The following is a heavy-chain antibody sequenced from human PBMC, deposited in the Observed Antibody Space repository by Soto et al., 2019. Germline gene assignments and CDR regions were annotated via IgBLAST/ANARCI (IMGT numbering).Heavy chain of an antibody. V-gene: IGHV3-7*01. Sequence: GGSLRLSCAASGFTFSSYWMSWVRQAPGKGLEWVANIKQDGSEKYYVDSVKGRFTISRDNAKNSLYLQMNSLRAEDTAVYYCAREAPEIVVVPAANPYYFDYWGQGTLVTVSS. J-gene: IGHJ4*02. D-gene: IGHD2-2*01. CDR3: AREAPEIVVVPAANPYYFDY. CDR2: IKQDGSEK. CDR1: GFTFSSYW.